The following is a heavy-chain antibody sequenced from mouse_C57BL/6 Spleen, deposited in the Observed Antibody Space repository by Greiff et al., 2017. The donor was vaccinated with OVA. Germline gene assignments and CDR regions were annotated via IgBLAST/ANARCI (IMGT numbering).Heavy chain of an antibody. CDR1: GFNIKDYY. Sequence: VQLKESGAELVKPGASVKLSCTASGFNIKDYYMHWVKQRTEQGLEWIGRIDPEDGETKYAPKFQGKATIPADTSSNTAYLQLSSLTSEDTAVYYCVRLYYSSSSLDYWGQGTTLTVSS. J-gene: IGHJ2*01. V-gene: IGHV14-2*01. D-gene: IGHD1-1*01. CDR3: VRLYYSSSSLDY. CDR2: IDPEDGET.